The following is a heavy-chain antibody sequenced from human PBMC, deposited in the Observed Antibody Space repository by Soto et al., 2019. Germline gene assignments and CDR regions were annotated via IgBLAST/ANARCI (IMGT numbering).Heavy chain of an antibody. CDR2: IIPVFATT. CDR1: GGLFSTYS. J-gene: IGHJ4*02. D-gene: IGHD3-22*01. V-gene: IGHV1-69*13. CDR3: ARGDSGYVWFNEI. Sequence: SVKVSCKASGGLFSTYSISWVRQAPGQGLEWMGGIIPVFATTYYAEKFEGRVTITADESTNTAYMELSSLRSEDTAMYYCARGDSGYVWFNEIWGQGTLVTVSS.